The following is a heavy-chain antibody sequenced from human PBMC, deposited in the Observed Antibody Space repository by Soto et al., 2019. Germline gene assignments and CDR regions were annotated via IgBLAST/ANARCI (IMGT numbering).Heavy chain of an antibody. CDR3: ARGGREGGRGDV. CDR2: ISYDGSNK. J-gene: IGHJ6*02. V-gene: IGHV3-30-3*01. CDR1: GFTFSSYA. D-gene: IGHD2-15*01. Sequence: QVQLVESGGGVVQPGRSLRLSCAASGFTFSSYAMHWVRQAPGKGLEWVAVISYDGSNKYYADSVKGRFTISRDNSKNTLYLQMNSLRDEDTAVYYCARGGREGGRGDVWGQGTTVTVSS.